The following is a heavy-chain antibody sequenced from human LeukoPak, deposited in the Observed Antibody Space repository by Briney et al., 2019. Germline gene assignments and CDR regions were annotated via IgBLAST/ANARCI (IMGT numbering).Heavy chain of an antibody. CDR2: IYYSGST. CDR1: GGSISSSSYY. CDR3: ARVLGDSGSFYFDY. J-gene: IGHJ4*02. Sequence: SETLSLTCTVSGGSISSSSYYWGWIRQPPGKGLEWIGSIYYSGSTYYNPSLKSRVTISVDTSKNQFSLKLSSVTAADTAVYYCARVLGDSGSFYFDYWGQGTLVTVSS. V-gene: IGHV4-39*01. D-gene: IGHD1-26*01.